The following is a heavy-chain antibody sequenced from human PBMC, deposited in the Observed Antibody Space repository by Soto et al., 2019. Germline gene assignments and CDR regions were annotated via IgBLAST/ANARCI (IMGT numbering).Heavy chain of an antibody. CDR2: ISYDGSNK. J-gene: IGHJ4*02. Sequence: GGSLRLSCAASGFTFSSYGMHWVRQAPGKGLEWVAVISYDGSNKYYADSVKGRFTISRDNSKNTLYLQMNSLRAEDTAVYYCAKDWYSSSSTQKNDYWGQGTLVTVSS. D-gene: IGHD6-6*01. CDR1: GFTFSSYG. CDR3: AKDWYSSSSTQKNDY. V-gene: IGHV3-30*18.